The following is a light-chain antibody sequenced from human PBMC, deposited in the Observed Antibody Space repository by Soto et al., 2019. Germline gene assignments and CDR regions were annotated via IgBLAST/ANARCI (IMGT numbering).Light chain of an antibody. Sequence: EIVFTQSPATLSLSPGERATLSCRASQSLSSQLAWYQQKPGQAPRLLIHDASNRATGIPARFSGSGSATDFTLTISSLEPEDFAVYYCQQRSNWPLTFGGGTKVDIK. J-gene: IGKJ4*01. V-gene: IGKV3-11*01. CDR2: DAS. CDR1: QSLSSQ. CDR3: QQRSNWPLT.